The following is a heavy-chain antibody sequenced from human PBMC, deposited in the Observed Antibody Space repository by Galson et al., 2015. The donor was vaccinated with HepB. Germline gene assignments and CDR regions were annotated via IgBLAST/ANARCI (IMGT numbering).Heavy chain of an antibody. V-gene: IGHV3-15*05. CDR2: IKSKSDGGTI. CDR1: GFAFSYAW. D-gene: IGHD1-26*01. CDR3: TTRPRVSGSGSGN. Sequence: SLRLSCAASGFAFSYAWMSWVRQAPGKGLEWVGCIKSKSDGGTIDYAAPVKGRFTISRDDSENTVYLQMNSLKTEDTAVYYCTTRPRVSGSGSGNWGQGTLVTVSS. J-gene: IGHJ4*02.